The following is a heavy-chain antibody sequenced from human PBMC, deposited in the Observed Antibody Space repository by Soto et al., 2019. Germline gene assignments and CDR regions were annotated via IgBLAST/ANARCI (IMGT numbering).Heavy chain of an antibody. CDR3: ARGGYCSSTSCYRDYYGMDV. V-gene: IGHV3-72*01. Sequence: EVQLVESGGGLVQPGGSLRLSCAASGFTFSDHYMDWVRQAPGKGLEWVGRTRNKANSYTTEYAASVKGRFTISRDDSKNSLYLQMYSLKTEDTAVYYCARGGYCSSTSCYRDYYGMDVWGQGTTVTVSS. CDR2: TRNKANSYTT. D-gene: IGHD2-2*01. CDR1: GFTFSDHY. J-gene: IGHJ6*02.